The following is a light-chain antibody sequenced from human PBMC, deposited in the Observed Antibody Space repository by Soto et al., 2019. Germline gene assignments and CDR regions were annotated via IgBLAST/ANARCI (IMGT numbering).Light chain of an antibody. CDR1: QSINTY. Sequence: IQLTPFPSSLSASVGDRFAIAFRTSQSINTYLNWYQQKPGRAPNLLIYAASSLQSGIPSRFTGSGAGTDFTLTITGLQPEDFATYYCQQSSIAPITFGQGTRLEIK. CDR2: AAS. CDR3: QQSSIAPIT. V-gene: IGKV1-39*01. J-gene: IGKJ5*01.